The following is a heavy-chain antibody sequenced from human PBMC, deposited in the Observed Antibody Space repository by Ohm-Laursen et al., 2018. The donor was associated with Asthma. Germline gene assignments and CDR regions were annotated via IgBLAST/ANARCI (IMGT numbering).Heavy chain of an antibody. D-gene: IGHD3-10*01. Sequence: GSLRLSCTASGFTFSNHWMTWVRQAPGRGLEWEANINQDGSIWGYVDSVKGRFAISRDNAHNSLYLQMNSLRAEDTAFYYCAVSIYAYGGGVYWGQGTLVTVSS. CDR2: INQDGSIW. V-gene: IGHV3-7*05. CDR3: AVSIYAYGGGVY. CDR1: GFTFSNHW. J-gene: IGHJ4*02.